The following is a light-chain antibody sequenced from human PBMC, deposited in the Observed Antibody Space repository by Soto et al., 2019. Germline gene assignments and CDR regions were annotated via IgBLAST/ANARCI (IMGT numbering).Light chain of an antibody. CDR3: QQYYSYPLT. J-gene: IGKJ1*01. CDR2: AAS. Sequence: AIRMTQSPSSFSASTGDRVTITCRASQGISGYLAWYQQKPGKAPKFLIYAASSLQSGVPSRFSGSGSGTDFTLTIRTLQSEDFATYYCQQYYSYPLTFGQGTKVDIK. CDR1: QGISGY. V-gene: IGKV1-8*01.